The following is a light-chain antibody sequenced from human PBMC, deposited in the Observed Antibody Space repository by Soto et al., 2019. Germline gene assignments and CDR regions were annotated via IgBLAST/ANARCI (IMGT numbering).Light chain of an antibody. CDR3: QQYGYSPIT. J-gene: IGKJ5*01. Sequence: EVVMRQSPATLSVSPGEGATLSCRASQGIGDTLAWYQHKPGQAPRLLIYGASSRATGIPDRFSGSGSGTDFTLTISRLEPEDFAVYYCQQYGYSPITFGQGTRLEIK. CDR1: QGIGDT. CDR2: GAS. V-gene: IGKV3-20*01.